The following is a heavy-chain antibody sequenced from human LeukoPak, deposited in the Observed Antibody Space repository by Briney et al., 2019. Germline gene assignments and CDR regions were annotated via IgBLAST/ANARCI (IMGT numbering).Heavy chain of an antibody. CDR2: ISGSGGST. CDR3: AKMGYDFWSAYYFDY. V-gene: IGHV3-23*01. CDR1: RLTFSSYA. D-gene: IGHD3-3*01. J-gene: IGHJ4*02. Sequence: PGGSLRLSCAASRLTFSSYAMSWVRQAPGKGLEWVSAISGSGGSTYYADSVKGRFTISRDNSKNTLYLQMNSLRAEDTAVYYCAKMGYDFWSAYYFDYWGQGTLVTVSS.